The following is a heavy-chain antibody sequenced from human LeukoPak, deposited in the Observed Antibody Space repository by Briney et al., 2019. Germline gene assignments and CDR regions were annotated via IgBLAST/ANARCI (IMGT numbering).Heavy chain of an antibody. CDR3: AKANHYYYESSGYFYYFDY. CDR1: GFTFSSYA. CDR2: ISGSGGST. Sequence: AGGSLGLSCAASGFTFSSYAMSWVRQAPGKGLEWVSAISGSGGSTYYADSVKGRFTISRDNSKNTLYLQMNSLRAEDTAVYYCAKANHYYYESSGYFYYFDYWGQGALVTVSS. V-gene: IGHV3-23*01. J-gene: IGHJ4*02. D-gene: IGHD3-22*01.